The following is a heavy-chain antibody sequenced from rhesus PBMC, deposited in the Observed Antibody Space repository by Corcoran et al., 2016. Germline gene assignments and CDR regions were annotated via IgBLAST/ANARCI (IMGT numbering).Heavy chain of an antibody. CDR3: ARDPYGSSYYFDY. J-gene: IGHJ4*01. CDR1: GYSISSGYG. CDR2: ILYRGSN. V-gene: IGHV4-122*02. Sequence: QLQLQESGPGLVKPSETLSLTCAVSGYSISSGYGWTWLRQPPGKGLQWIGYILYRGSNSYNPSLKSRVTISRDTSKNQFSLKLSSVTAADTAVYYCARDPYGSSYYFDYWGQGVLVTVSS. D-gene: IGHD4-29*01.